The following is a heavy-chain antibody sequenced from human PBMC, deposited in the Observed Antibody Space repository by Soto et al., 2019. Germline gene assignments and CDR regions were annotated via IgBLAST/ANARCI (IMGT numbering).Heavy chain of an antibody. D-gene: IGHD7-27*01. CDR2: MNPDSGNT. V-gene: IGHV1-8*01. Sequence: QVQLVQSGAEVKKPGASVKVSCKASGYSFTTYDINWMRQAPGQGLEWLGWMNPDSGNTGYAQKFQGRVTMTRSTSISTAYMELSSLTSEDTAVYYCARNRRETGDFDYWDQGTLVTVSS. CDR3: ARNRRETGDFDY. J-gene: IGHJ4*02. CDR1: GYSFTTYD.